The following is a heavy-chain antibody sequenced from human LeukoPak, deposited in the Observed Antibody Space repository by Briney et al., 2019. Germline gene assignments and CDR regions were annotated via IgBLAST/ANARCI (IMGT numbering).Heavy chain of an antibody. CDR3: ATHYREGVNGWENFQH. CDR2: ISFDESDK. CDR1: GFTFGSYA. D-gene: IGHD3-9*01. V-gene: IGHV3-30*03. J-gene: IGHJ1*01. Sequence: GGSLRLSCAASGFTFGSYAMHWVRQAPSKGLEWVAFISFDESDKYYSDSVRGRFTISRDNSKNMLFLQMNSLRPEDTAVYYCATHYREGVNGWENFQHWGQGTLVTISS.